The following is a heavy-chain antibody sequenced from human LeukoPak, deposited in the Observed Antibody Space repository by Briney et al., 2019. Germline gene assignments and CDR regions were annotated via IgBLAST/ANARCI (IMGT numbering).Heavy chain of an antibody. CDR2: IYSGGST. D-gene: IGHD3-16*01. CDR3: AGLPMITFGGVN. CDR1: GFTDSSNY. J-gene: IGHJ4*02. V-gene: IGHV3-53*01. Sequence: GGSLRLSCAASGFTDSSNYMSWLRQAPGKGLEWVSVIYSGGSTYYADSVKGRFTISRDNSKNTLYLQMNSLRAEDTAVYYCAGLPMITFGGVNWGQETLATVSS.